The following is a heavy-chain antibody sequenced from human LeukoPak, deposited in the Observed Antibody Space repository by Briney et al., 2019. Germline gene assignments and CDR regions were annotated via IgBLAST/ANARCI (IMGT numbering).Heavy chain of an antibody. CDR1: GGSISSYY. CDR2: IYYSGST. V-gene: IGHV4-59*01. CDR3: ARARWSIAARPDYYYYYMDV. Sequence: SETLSLTCTVSGGSISSYYWSWIRQPPGKGLEWIGYIYYSGSTNYNPSLKSRVTISVDTSKNQFSLKLSSVTAADTAVYYCARARWSIAARPDYYYYYMDVWGKGTTVTVSS. J-gene: IGHJ6*03. D-gene: IGHD6-6*01.